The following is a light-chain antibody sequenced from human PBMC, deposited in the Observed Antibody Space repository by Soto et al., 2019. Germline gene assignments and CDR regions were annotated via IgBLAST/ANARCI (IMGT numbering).Light chain of an antibody. CDR1: QGISSW. V-gene: IGKV1-12*01. Sequence: DIKMTQSPSSVSASVGDRVTITCRASQGISSWLAWYKQKPGKAPKLLIYAASRLQSGVPERFSGSGSGTDFKRNISILQHEDIAHYYCHQANSFPLTYGQRTRLEIK. CDR3: HQANSFPLT. J-gene: IGKJ5*01. CDR2: AAS.